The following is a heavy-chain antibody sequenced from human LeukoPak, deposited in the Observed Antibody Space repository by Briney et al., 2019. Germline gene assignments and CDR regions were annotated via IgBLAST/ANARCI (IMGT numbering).Heavy chain of an antibody. CDR1: GGSFSGYY. CDR3: ARFASRIVGAKTPYYGMDV. Sequence: PSETLSLTCAVYGGSFSGYYWSWIRQPPGKGLEWIGEINHSGSTNYNPSLKSRVTISVDTSKNQFSLKLSSVTAADTAVYYCARFASRIVGAKTPYYGMDVWGQGTTVTVSS. J-gene: IGHJ6*02. CDR2: INHSGST. D-gene: IGHD1-26*01. V-gene: IGHV4-34*01.